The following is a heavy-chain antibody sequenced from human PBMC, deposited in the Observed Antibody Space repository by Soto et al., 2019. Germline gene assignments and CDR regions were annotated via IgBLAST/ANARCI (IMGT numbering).Heavy chain of an antibody. J-gene: IGHJ4*02. CDR2: IYYSGST. V-gene: IGHV4-31*03. Sequence: PSETLSLTCTVSGGSISSGGYYWSWIRQHPGKGLEWIGYIYYSGSTYYNPSLKSRVTISVDTSKNQFSLKLSSVTAADTAVYYCARERWLQATFDYWGQGTLVTSPQ. CDR3: ARERWLQATFDY. CDR1: GGSISSGGYY. D-gene: IGHD5-12*01.